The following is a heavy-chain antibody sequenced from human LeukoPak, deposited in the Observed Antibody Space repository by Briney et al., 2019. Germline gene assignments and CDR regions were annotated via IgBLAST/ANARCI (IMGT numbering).Heavy chain of an antibody. Sequence: SETLSLTCTVSGYSISSGYYWGWIRQPPGKGLEWIGSIYHSGSTYYNPSLKSRVPISVDTSKNQFSLKLSSVTAADTAVYYCARRVGSSDQGDYWGQGTLVTVSS. D-gene: IGHD2-2*01. CDR3: ARRVGSSDQGDY. CDR1: GYSISSGYY. V-gene: IGHV4-38-2*02. J-gene: IGHJ4*02. CDR2: IYHSGST.